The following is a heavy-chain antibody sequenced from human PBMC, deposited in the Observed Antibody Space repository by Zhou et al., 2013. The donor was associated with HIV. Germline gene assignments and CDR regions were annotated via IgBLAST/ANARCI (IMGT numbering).Heavy chain of an antibody. CDR1: GGSFISYA. CDR3: GRVLLDRSDY. V-gene: IGHV1-18*01. J-gene: IGHJ4*02. Sequence: QVQLVQSGAEVKKPGSSVKVSCKASGGSFISYAISWVRQAPGQGLEWMGWISGYNGKTKYAQKFQGRVTMTTDTSTSTAYMEVRSLTSDDTAVYYCGRVLLDRSDYWGQGTLVTVSS. CDR2: ISGYNGKT.